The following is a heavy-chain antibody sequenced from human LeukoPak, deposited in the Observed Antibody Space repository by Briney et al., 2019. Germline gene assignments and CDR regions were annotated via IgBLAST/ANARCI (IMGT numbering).Heavy chain of an antibody. CDR2: YQYSGST. Sequence: PSETLSLTCTVSGGSISDSSYYWGWIRQPPGKGLEWIASYQYSGSTYYNPSLKSRVTISVDTSKNQFSMKLTSVTAADTAVYYCARGLKTLYDILTGHYKGVAYFDYWGQGTLVTVSS. D-gene: IGHD3-9*01. CDR1: GGSISDSSYY. CDR3: ARGLKTLYDILTGHYKGVAYFDY. V-gene: IGHV4-39*01. J-gene: IGHJ4*02.